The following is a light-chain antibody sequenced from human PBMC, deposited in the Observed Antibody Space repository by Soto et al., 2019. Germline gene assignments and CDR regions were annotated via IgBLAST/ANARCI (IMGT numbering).Light chain of an antibody. CDR3: CSYTVSGTYV. J-gene: IGLJ1*01. CDR2: AVS. V-gene: IGLV2-14*01. CDR1: SSDVGGYNY. Sequence: QSVLTQPASVSGSPGQSITISCTGTSSDVGGYNYVSWYQQHPGKAPKLMIYAVSNRPSGVSNRFSGSKSGNTATLTISGLQAEDEADYYCCSYTVSGTYVFGTGTNVTIL.